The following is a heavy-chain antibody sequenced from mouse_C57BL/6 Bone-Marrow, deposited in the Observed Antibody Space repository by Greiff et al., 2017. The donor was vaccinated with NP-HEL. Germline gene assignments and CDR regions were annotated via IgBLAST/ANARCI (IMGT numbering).Heavy chain of an antibody. Sequence: VQLQQPGAELVRPGSSVKLSCKASGYTFTSYWMHWVKQRPKQGLEWIGNIDPADSETNYNQKFKDKATLTVDKSSSTAYMQLSSLTSEDSAVYYCERLHLGSDGYFDDWGTGTTVTVSS. CDR1: GYTFTSYW. CDR2: IDPADSET. CDR3: ERLHLGSDGYFDD. V-gene: IGHV1-52*01. J-gene: IGHJ1*03. D-gene: IGHD4-1*01.